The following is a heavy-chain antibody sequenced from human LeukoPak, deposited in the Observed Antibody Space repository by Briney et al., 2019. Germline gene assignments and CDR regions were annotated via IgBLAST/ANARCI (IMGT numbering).Heavy chain of an antibody. D-gene: IGHD6-13*01. CDR2: INPSSGYT. CDR1: GYTFTSFY. CDR3: ARDFTGGGSSWSDNWFDP. J-gene: IGHJ5*02. Sequence: APVKVSCTASGYTFTSFYIHWVRRAHGQGLEWMGIINPSSGYTTYTRNFQGRVTMTRDTSTNTDYMELSSLRSEDTAVYYCARDFTGGGSSWSDNWFDPWGQGTLVTVSS. V-gene: IGHV1-46*01.